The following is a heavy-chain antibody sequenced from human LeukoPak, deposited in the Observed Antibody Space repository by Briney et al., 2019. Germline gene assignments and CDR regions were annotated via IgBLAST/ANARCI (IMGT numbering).Heavy chain of an antibody. J-gene: IGHJ6*02. CDR3: ASGYSYYYYYGMDV. D-gene: IGHD2-21*01. CDR1: GGSFSGYY. Sequence: PSETLSLTCAVYGGSFSGYYWSWIRQPPGKGLEWIGEINHSGSTNYNPSLKSRVTISVDTSKNQFSLKLSSVTAADTAVYYCASGYSYYYYYGMDVWGQGTTVTVSS. CDR2: INHSGST. V-gene: IGHV4-34*01.